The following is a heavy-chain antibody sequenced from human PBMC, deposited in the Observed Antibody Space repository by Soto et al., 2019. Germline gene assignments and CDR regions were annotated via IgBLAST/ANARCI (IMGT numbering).Heavy chain of an antibody. D-gene: IGHD6-13*01. J-gene: IGHJ4*02. Sequence: GESLKISCQCSGYTFSNFWIAWVRQLPGKGLEWMGIIYPGDYETRYSPSFHGKVTISADRSIGTAYLQWSSLEASDSAFYFCARSSSSSPYFDYWGQGALVTVSS. CDR1: GYTFSNFW. CDR2: IYPGDYET. CDR3: ARSSSSSPYFDY. V-gene: IGHV5-51*01.